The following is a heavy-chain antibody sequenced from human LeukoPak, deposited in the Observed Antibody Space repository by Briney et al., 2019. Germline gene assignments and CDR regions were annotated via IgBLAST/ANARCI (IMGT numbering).Heavy chain of an antibody. D-gene: IGHD1-26*01. J-gene: IGHJ5*02. V-gene: IGHV3-15*01. CDR3: TTRFLVGGTELVDP. CDR1: GFTLSKVY. Sequence: TTGGSLRLSCTASGFTLSKVYVSWVRQLPGKGLKWVGRIKRKNDGETTDYGAPVQARFAISRDDSKNTVYLQMNSLKSDDTGVYYCTTRFLVGGTELVDPWGQGTLVTVSS. CDR2: IKRKNDGETT.